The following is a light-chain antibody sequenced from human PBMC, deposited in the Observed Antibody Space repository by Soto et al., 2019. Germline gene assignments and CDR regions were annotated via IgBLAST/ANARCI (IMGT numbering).Light chain of an antibody. CDR1: SSDVGGSEF. CDR3: CSYAGNSLWV. CDR2: DVT. J-gene: IGLJ3*02. Sequence: QSVLTQPRSVSGSPGQSVTISCNGSSSDVGGSEFVSWYQQHPVKAPKLVIYDVTKRPSGVPDRFSGSKSGNTASLTISVLPAEDEADYYCCSYAGNSLWVFGGGTKVTVL. V-gene: IGLV2-11*01.